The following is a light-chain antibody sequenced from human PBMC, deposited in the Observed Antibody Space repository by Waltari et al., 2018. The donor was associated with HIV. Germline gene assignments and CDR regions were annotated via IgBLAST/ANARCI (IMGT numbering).Light chain of an antibody. CDR2: DVN. CDR1: RSDVGGYNY. V-gene: IGLV2-8*01. Sequence: QSALTQPPSASGSLGQSVTISCTGTRSDVGGYNYVSWYQQYPGGAHKLIIYDVNKRPCGVPERFSGSKSGNTASLTVSGLQGEDEAQYYGSAYAGSNNLVLFGGGTKLTVL. J-gene: IGLJ2*01. CDR3: SAYAGSNNLVL.